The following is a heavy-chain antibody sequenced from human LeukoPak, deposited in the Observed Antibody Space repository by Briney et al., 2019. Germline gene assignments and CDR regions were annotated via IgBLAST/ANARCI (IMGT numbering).Heavy chain of an antibody. CDR2: INGDGSST. CDR3: ARVAAGASKYHFDY. V-gene: IGHV3-74*01. CDR1: GFTFSNYN. Sequence: GGSLRLSCAASGFTFSNYNMHWVRQAPGKGLVWVSRINGDGSSTTYADSVKGRFTISRDNAKNSLYLQMNSLRAEDTAVYYCARVAAGASKYHFDYWGQGTLVTVSS. J-gene: IGHJ4*02. D-gene: IGHD6-13*01.